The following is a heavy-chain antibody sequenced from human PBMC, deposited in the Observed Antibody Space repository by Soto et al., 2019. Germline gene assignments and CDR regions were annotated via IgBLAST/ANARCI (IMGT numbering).Heavy chain of an antibody. CDR2: IKQDGSEK. CDR1: GFTFSSYW. D-gene: IGHD2-15*01. CDR3: ARGYLVVVAATPDAFDI. V-gene: IGHV3-7*01. Sequence: EVQLVESGGGLVQPGGSLRLSCAASGFTFSSYWMSWVRQAPGKGLEWVANIKQDGSEKYYVDSVKGRFTISRDNAKNSLYLQMSSLRAEDTAVYYCARGYLVVVAATPDAFDIWGQGTMVTVSS. J-gene: IGHJ3*02.